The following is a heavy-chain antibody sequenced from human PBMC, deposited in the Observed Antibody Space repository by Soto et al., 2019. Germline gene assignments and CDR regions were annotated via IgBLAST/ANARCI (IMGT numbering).Heavy chain of an antibody. J-gene: IGHJ5*02. Sequence: SETLSLTCAVYGGSFSGYYWSWIRQPPGKGLEWIGEINHSGSTNYNPSLKSRVTISVDTSKNQFSLKLSSVTAADTAVYYCARRGITGTYNWFDPWGQGTLVTVSS. D-gene: IGHD1-7*01. V-gene: IGHV4-34*01. CDR1: GGSFSGYY. CDR3: ARRGITGTYNWFDP. CDR2: INHSGST.